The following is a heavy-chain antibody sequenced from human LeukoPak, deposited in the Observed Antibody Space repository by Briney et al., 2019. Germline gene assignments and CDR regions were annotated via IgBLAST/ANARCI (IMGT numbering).Heavy chain of an antibody. D-gene: IGHD3-22*01. J-gene: IGHJ5*02. Sequence: SETLSLTCAVSGGSISSSNWWSWVRQPPGKGLEWIGEIYHSGSTNYNPSLKSRVTISVDKSKNQFSLKLSSVTAADTAVYYCARGRDYYDSSGGAFDPWGQGTLVTVSS. CDR2: IYHSGST. CDR3: ARGRDYYDSSGGAFDP. V-gene: IGHV4-4*02. CDR1: GGSISSSNW.